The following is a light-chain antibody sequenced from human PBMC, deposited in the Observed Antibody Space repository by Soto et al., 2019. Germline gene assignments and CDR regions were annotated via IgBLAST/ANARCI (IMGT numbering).Light chain of an antibody. V-gene: IGKV3-11*01. J-gene: IGKJ4*01. Sequence: EIVLTQSPATLSLSPGDRATLSCRASQSVTSSLAWFQQKPGQAPRLLIYDVSRRATAIPARFSGSGSGTDFTLTISSLEPEEFAVYYCQQRTTWPTFGGGTKVEIK. CDR1: QSVTSS. CDR3: QQRTTWPT. CDR2: DVS.